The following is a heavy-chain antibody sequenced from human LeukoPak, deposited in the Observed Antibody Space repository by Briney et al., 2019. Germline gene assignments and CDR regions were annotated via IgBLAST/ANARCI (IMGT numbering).Heavy chain of an antibody. CDR3: ARESANYIVVVVAANYYGMDV. Sequence: GGSLRLSCAASGFTFSSYSMNWVRQALGKGLEWVSYISSSSSTIYYADSVKGRFTISRDNAKNSLYLQMNSLRAEDTAVYYCARESANYIVVVVAANYYGMDVWGQGTTVTVSS. CDR2: ISSSSSTI. V-gene: IGHV3-48*01. D-gene: IGHD2-15*01. J-gene: IGHJ6*02. CDR1: GFTFSSYS.